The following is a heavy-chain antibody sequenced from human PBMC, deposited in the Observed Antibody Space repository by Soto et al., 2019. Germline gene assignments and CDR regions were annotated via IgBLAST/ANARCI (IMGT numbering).Heavy chain of an antibody. Sequence: ASVKVSCKASGFTFRHYYMHWVRQATGEGLEWMGWMNPNSGNTGYAQKFQGRVTMTRNTSISTAYMELSSLRSEDTAVYYCARGGIAGSYNWFDPWGQGTLVTVSS. CDR1: GFTFRHYY. D-gene: IGHD2-15*01. CDR3: ARGGIAGSYNWFDP. J-gene: IGHJ5*02. V-gene: IGHV1-8*02. CDR2: MNPNSGNT.